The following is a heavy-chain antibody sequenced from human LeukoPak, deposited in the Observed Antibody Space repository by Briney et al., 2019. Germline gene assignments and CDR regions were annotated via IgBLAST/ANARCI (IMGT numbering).Heavy chain of an antibody. J-gene: IGHJ1*01. V-gene: IGHV3-33*05. Sequence: TGGSLRLSCTASGFTFSNYGIHWVRRAPGKGLEWVAVISYDGSNKYYADSVKGRFTISRDNSKNTLYLQMNSLRAEDTAVYYCAKDDDWGRYKHWGQGTLVTVSS. CDR3: AKDDDWGRYKH. CDR2: ISYDGSNK. D-gene: IGHD3-16*01. CDR1: GFTFSNYG.